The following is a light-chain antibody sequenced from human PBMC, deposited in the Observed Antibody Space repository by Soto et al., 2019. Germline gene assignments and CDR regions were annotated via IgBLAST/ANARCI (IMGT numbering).Light chain of an antibody. Sequence: DIQMTQSPSTLSASVGDRVTITCLASQSISSWLAWYQQKPGKAPKLLIYDASTLQSGVPSRFSGSGSGTDFTLTISCLQSEDFATYYCQQYYSFPITFGQGTRLEIK. CDR2: DAS. CDR1: QSISSW. J-gene: IGKJ5*01. V-gene: IGKV1-5*01. CDR3: QQYYSFPIT.